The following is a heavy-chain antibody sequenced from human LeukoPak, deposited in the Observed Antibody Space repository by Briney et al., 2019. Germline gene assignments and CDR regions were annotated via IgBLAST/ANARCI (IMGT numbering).Heavy chain of an antibody. D-gene: IGHD1-26*01. Sequence: SETLSLTCTVPGGSISSYYWSWIRQPPGKGLEWIGYIYYSGSTNYNPSLKSRVTISVDRSKNQFSLKLSSVTAADTAVYYCARGSYSVDYWGQGTLVTVSS. CDR1: GGSISSYY. J-gene: IGHJ4*02. CDR2: IYYSGST. CDR3: ARGSYSVDY. V-gene: IGHV4-59*01.